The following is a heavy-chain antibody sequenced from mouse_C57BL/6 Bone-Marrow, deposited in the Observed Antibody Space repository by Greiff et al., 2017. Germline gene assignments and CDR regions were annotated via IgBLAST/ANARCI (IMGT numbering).Heavy chain of an antibody. CDR2: IRSKSNNYAT. Sequence: EVKVVESGGGLVQPKGSLKLSCAASGFSFNTYAMNWVRQAPGKGLEWVARIRSKSNNYATYYADSVKDRFTISRDDSESMLYLQMNNLKTEDTAMYYCVRHGGSSYGENAMDYWGQGTSVTVSS. CDR1: GFSFNTYA. J-gene: IGHJ4*01. CDR3: VRHGGSSYGENAMDY. V-gene: IGHV10-1*01. D-gene: IGHD1-1*01.